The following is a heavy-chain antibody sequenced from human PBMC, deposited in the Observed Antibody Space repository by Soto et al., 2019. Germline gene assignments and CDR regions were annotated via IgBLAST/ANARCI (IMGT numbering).Heavy chain of an antibody. Sequence: PGGSLRLSCAASEFTFSSYSMNWVRQAPGKGLEWVSSISSSSSYIYYADSVKGRFTISRDNAKNSLYLQMNSLRAEDTAVYYCARDRWFGELLVGLDYYYYGMDVWGQGTTVTVSS. D-gene: IGHD3-10*01. J-gene: IGHJ6*02. CDR3: ARDRWFGELLVGLDYYYYGMDV. CDR1: EFTFSSYS. CDR2: ISSSSSYI. V-gene: IGHV3-21*01.